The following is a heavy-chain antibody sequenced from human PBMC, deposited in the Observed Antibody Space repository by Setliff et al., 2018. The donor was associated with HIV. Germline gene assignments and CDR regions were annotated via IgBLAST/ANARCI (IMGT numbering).Heavy chain of an antibody. CDR1: GGSINSRSYY. D-gene: IGHD4-17*01. CDR2: VSSRGDT. V-gene: IGHV4-39*07. J-gene: IGHJ4*02. Sequence: PSETLSLTCTVSGGSINSRSYYWAWIRQPPGKGLEWIGRVSSRGDTNYNPSLKSRVTMSVDTSKSQFSLKLTSVTASDTAVYYCARAAAGNTGPFDLWGQGSPVTVSS. CDR3: ARAAAGNTGPFDL.